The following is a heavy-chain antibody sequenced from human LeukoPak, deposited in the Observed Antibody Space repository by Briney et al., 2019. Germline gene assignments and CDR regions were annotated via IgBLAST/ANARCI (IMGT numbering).Heavy chain of an antibody. Sequence: ASVKVSCKASGYTFTSYYMHWVRQAPGQGLEWMGIINPSGGSTSYAQKFQGRVTMTRDTSTSTVYMELSSLRSEDTAVYYCARGPDSSGWYGRRAFDIWGQGTMVTVSS. CDR3: ARGPDSSGWYGRRAFDI. J-gene: IGHJ3*02. CDR1: GYTFTSYY. V-gene: IGHV1-46*01. D-gene: IGHD6-19*01. CDR2: INPSGGST.